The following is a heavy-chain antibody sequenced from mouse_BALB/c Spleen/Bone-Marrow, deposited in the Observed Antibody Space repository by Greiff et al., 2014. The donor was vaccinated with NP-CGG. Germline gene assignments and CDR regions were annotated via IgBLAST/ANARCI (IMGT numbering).Heavy chain of an antibody. J-gene: IGHJ4*01. D-gene: IGHD1-2*01. CDR3: ASGTPATSYYALDY. Sequence: QLQESGPELVKPGASVKMSCKASGYTFTRYVIHWVRQKPGQGLEWIGYINPYNDGIKYNEKFKGKATLTSDKSSSTAYMELSSLTSEDSAVYYCASGTPATSYYALDYWGQGTSVTVSS. CDR1: GYTFTRYV. CDR2: INPYNDGI. V-gene: IGHV1-14*01.